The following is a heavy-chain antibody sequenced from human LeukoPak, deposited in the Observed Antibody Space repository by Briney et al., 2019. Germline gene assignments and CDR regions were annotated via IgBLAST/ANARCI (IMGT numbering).Heavy chain of an antibody. V-gene: IGHV1-8*01. CDR1: GYTFTSYD. J-gene: IGHJ3*02. CDR2: MNPNSGNT. CDR3: AAYYDILTDAFDI. D-gene: IGHD3-9*01. Sequence: GASVKVSCKASGYTFTSYDINWVRQATGQGLEWMGWMNPNSGNTGYAQKFQGRVTMTRNTSISTAYMELSSLRSEDTGVYYCAAYYDILTDAFDIWGQGTMVTVSS.